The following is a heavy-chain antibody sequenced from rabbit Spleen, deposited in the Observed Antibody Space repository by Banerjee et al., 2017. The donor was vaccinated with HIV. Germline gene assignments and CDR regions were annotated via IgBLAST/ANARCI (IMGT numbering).Heavy chain of an antibody. J-gene: IGHJ6*01. CDR1: GFDFSNYG. Sequence: QEQLVESGGGLVQPGGSLKLSCKASGFDFSNYGVSWVRQAPGKGLEWIACIEGGSSTFSYFASWAKGRFTCSKASSTTVTLQMTSLTAADTATYFCARDSGSSFSSYGMDLWGPGTLVTVS. CDR3: ARDSGSSFSSYGMDL. D-gene: IGHD8-1*01. V-gene: IGHV1S45*01. CDR2: IEGGSSTFS.